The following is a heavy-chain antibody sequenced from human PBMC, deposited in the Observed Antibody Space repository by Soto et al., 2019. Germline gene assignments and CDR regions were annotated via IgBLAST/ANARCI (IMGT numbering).Heavy chain of an antibody. V-gene: IGHV4-59*01. J-gene: IGHJ4*01. D-gene: IGHD2-15*01. CDR2: IFHSGNA. Sequence: ASETLSLTCSVSGGSIRNVYWSWIRQSPGKRLEWIGFIFHSGNAKYNPSLKSRVTMSIDTSRNQISLSLDSVTAADTAIYFCARAHAPTLPFDSWGQGTLVTVSS. CDR3: ARAHAPTLPFDS. CDR1: GGSIRNVY.